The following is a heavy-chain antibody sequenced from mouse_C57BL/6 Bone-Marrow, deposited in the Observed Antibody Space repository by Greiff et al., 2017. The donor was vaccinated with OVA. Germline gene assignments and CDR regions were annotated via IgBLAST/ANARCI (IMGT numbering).Heavy chain of an antibody. CDR2: IDPNSGGT. CDR1: GYTFTSYW. J-gene: IGHJ1*03. D-gene: IGHD2-2*01. V-gene: IGHV1-72*01. Sequence: QVQLQQPGAELVQPGASVKLSCKASGYTFTSYWMHWVKQRPGRGLEWIGRIDPNSGGTKYNEKFKSKATLTVDKPSSIAYMQLSSLTSEDEAVYYCASGGYEDWYFDVWGTGTTVTVSS. CDR3: ASGGYEDWYFDV.